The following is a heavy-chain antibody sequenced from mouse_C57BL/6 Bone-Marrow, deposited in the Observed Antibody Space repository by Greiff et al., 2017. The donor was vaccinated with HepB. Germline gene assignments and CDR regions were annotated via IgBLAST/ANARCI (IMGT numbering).Heavy chain of an antibody. CDR2: IYPGDGDT. Sequence: QVQLKESGPELVKPGASVKISCKASGYAFSSSWMNWVKQRPGKGLEWIGRIYPGDGDTNYNGKFKGKATLTADKSSSTAYMQLSSLTSEDSAVYFCARLILRWYFDVWGTGTTVTVSS. J-gene: IGHJ1*03. D-gene: IGHD1-1*01. V-gene: IGHV1-82*01. CDR3: ARLILRWYFDV. CDR1: GYAFSSSW.